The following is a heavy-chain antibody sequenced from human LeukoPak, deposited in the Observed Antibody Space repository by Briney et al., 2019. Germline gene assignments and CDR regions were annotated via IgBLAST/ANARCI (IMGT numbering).Heavy chain of an antibody. Sequence: VGALRLSCAASVFSFSSCGMHGVLQAPARGLEWVAVIWYDGSNKYYADSVKGRFTISRDNSKNTLYLQMNSLRAGDTAVYYCAKGEYYDDSSGDYWGQGTLVTVSS. CDR3: AKGEYYDDSSGDY. D-gene: IGHD3-22*01. J-gene: IGHJ4*02. V-gene: IGHV3-33*06. CDR2: IWYDGSNK. CDR1: VFSFSSCG.